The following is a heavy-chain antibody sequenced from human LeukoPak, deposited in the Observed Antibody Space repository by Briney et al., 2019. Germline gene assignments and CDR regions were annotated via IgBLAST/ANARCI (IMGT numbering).Heavy chain of an antibody. Sequence: GGSLRLSCAASGFTFSSYWMSWVRQAPGKGLEWVANIKQDGSEKYYVDSVKGRFTISRENAKNSLYLQVNSLRAEDTAVYYCARDLVGATTSEYFQHWGQGTLVTVSS. CDR1: GFTFSSYW. CDR2: IKQDGSEK. CDR3: ARDLVGATTSEYFQH. V-gene: IGHV3-7*04. D-gene: IGHD1-26*01. J-gene: IGHJ1*01.